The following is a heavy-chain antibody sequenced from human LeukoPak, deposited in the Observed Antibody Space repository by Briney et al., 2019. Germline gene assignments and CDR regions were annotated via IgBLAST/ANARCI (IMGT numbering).Heavy chain of an antibody. CDR3: AKGGSSGHVRTDY. D-gene: IGHD6-19*01. CDR1: GFTFSDYN. CDR2: ITSGTTYI. Sequence: GGSLRLSCAASGFTFSDYNMNWVRQSPEKGLEWVSSITSGTTYIYYADSVRGRFTLSRDNAKNSLYLQMNSLRAEDTAVYYCAKGGSSGHVRTDYWGQGTLVTVSS. J-gene: IGHJ4*02. V-gene: IGHV3-21*01.